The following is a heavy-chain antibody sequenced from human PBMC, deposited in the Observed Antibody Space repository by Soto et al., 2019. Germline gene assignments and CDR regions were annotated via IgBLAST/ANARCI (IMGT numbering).Heavy chain of an antibody. J-gene: IGHJ5*02. Sequence: GGSLRLSCAASGFTFSSYSMNWVRQAPGKGLEWVSYISSSSSTIYYADSVKGRFTISRDNAKNSLYLQMNSLRAEDTAVYYCARNMITFGEGWFDPWGQGTLVTVSS. CDR3: ARNMITFGEGWFDP. D-gene: IGHD3-16*01. CDR2: ISSSSSTI. V-gene: IGHV3-48*01. CDR1: GFTFSSYS.